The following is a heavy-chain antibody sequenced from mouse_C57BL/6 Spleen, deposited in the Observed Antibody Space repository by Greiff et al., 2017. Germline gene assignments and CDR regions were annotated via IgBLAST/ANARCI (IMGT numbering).Heavy chain of an antibody. V-gene: IGHV14-4*01. J-gene: IGHJ2*01. CDR1: GFNIKDDY. Sequence: EVKLVESGAELVRPGASVKLSCTASGFNIKDDYMHWVKQRPEQGLEWIGWIDPGNGDTEYASKFQGKATITADTSSNTAYLQLSSLTSEDTAVYYCTKRVYWGQGTTLTVSS. CDR2: IDPGNGDT. CDR3: TKRVY.